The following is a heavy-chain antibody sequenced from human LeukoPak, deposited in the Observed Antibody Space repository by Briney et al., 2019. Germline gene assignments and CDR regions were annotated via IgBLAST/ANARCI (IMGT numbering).Heavy chain of an antibody. CDR3: AREIRDYGGKDYFDY. CDR1: GGSISGSSYY. D-gene: IGHD4-23*01. V-gene: IGHV4-39*07. CDR2: IYYSGST. J-gene: IGHJ4*02. Sequence: SETLSLTCTVSGGSISGSSYYWGWIRQPPGKGLEWIGSIYYSGSTYYNPSLKSRVTISVDTSKDQFSLKLSSVTAADTAVYYCAREIRDYGGKDYFDYWGQGTLVTVSS.